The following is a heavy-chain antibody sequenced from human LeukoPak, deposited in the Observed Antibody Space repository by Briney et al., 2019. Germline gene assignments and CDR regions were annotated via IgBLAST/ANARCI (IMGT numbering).Heavy chain of an antibody. CDR2: INPNSGGT. J-gene: IGHJ6*03. CDR1: GYTFTGYY. D-gene: IGHD2-15*01. V-gene: IGHV1-2*02. Sequence: RASVKVSCKASGYTFTGYYMHWVRQAPGQGLEWMGWINPNSGGTNYAQKFQGRVTMTRDTSISTAYMEQSRLRSDDTAVYYCARDCSGISYYYYYMDVWGKGTTVTVSS. CDR3: ARDCSGISYYYYYMDV.